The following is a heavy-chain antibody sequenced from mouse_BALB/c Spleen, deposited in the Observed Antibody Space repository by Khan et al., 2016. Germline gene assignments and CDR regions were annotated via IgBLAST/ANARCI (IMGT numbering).Heavy chain of an antibody. CDR2: ISYSGST. D-gene: IGHD3-1*01. J-gene: IGHJ3*01. V-gene: IGHV3-2*02. CDR3: ASARSFAY. Sequence: EVQLQESGPGLVKPSQSLSLTCTVTGYSITSDYAWNWIRQFPGNKMEWMGYISYSGSTSYNASLKSRISITRDTSTNQFFLQLNSGATEDIATFYCASARSFAYWRQVTLVTVSA. CDR1: GYSITSDYA.